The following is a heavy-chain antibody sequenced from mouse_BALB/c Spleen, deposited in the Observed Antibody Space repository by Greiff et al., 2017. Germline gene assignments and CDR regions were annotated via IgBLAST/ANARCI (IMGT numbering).Heavy chain of an antibody. V-gene: IGHV5-17*02. Sequence: DVKLVESGGGLVQPGGSRKLSCAASGFTFSSFGMHWVRQAPEKGLEWVAYISSGSSTIYYADTVKGRFTIARDNPKNTLFLQMTSLRSEDTAMYYCARVGGNYVYAMDYWGQGTSVTVSS. CDR1: GFTFSSFG. CDR3: ARVGGNYVYAMDY. D-gene: IGHD2-1*01. CDR2: ISSGSSTI. J-gene: IGHJ4*01.